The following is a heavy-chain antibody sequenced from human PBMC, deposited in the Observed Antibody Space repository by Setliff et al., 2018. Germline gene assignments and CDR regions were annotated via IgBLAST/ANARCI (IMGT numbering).Heavy chain of an antibody. CDR2: FDPEDEET. J-gene: IGHJ3*01. Sequence: ASVKVSCKVSGYRLIEVSMHWVRQAPGKGLEWMGGFDPEDEETIYAQKFQGRVTMTDDTSTDTAYMELSSLRSEDTAVYYCARPRQQLGHYACDVWGQGTMVTVSS. D-gene: IGHD6-13*01. CDR1: GYRLIEVS. CDR3: ARPRQQLGHYACDV. V-gene: IGHV1-24*01.